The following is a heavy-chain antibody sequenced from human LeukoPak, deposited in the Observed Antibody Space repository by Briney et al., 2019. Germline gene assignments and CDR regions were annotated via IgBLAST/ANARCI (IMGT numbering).Heavy chain of an antibody. CDR3: ARGQASSWYVY. J-gene: IGHJ4*02. Sequence: ASVKVSCKASGYISTGYYMHWVRQAPGQGLEWMGWINPNSGGTNYAQKFQGRVTMTRDTSISTAYMDLSNLRSDDTAVYYCARGQASSWYVYWGQGTLVTVSS. D-gene: IGHD6-13*01. CDR2: INPNSGGT. CDR1: GYISTGYY. V-gene: IGHV1-2*02.